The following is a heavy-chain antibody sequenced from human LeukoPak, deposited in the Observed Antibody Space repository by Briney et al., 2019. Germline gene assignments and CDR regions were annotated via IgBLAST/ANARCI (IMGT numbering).Heavy chain of an antibody. CDR1: GFTFSSYA. CDR2: ISGSGGST. D-gene: IGHD3-9*01. V-gene: IGHV3-23*01. Sequence: SGGSLRLSCAASGFTFSSYAMSWVRQAPGKGLEWVSAISGSGGSTYYADSVKGRFTISRDNSKNTLYLQMNSLRAEDTAVYYCARGGDFDRARWFDPWGQGILVTVSS. J-gene: IGHJ5*02. CDR3: ARGGDFDRARWFDP.